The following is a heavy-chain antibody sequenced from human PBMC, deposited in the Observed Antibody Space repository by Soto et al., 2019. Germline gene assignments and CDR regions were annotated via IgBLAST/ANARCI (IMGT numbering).Heavy chain of an antibody. Sequence: QVQLVQSGAEVKKPGASVKVSCKASGYTFTGYYMHWVRQAPGQGLEWMGWINPNSGGTNYAQKFQGRVTMTRDTSISTAYMALSRLRSDDTAVYYCARPNQYYYDSSGYYQSWGQGTMVTVSS. CDR1: GYTFTGYY. J-gene: IGHJ3*01. D-gene: IGHD3-22*01. V-gene: IGHV1-2*02. CDR3: ARPNQYYYDSSGYYQS. CDR2: INPNSGGT.